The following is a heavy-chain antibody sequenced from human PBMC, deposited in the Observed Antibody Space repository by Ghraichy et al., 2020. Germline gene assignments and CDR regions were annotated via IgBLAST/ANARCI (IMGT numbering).Heavy chain of an antibody. CDR3: VGHSDSSNWAHHDFDN. Sequence: SETLSLTCTVSGGSISSDSHYWGYIRQPPGQGLEWIGSVYFRGSIYSNPSLQSRVSMSVDTSKHQFSLSLSSVTAADTAVYYCVGHSDSSNWAHHDFDNWGQGTLVTFSS. CDR1: GGSISSDSHY. V-gene: IGHV4-39*01. J-gene: IGHJ4*02. CDR2: VYFRGSI. D-gene: IGHD6-13*01.